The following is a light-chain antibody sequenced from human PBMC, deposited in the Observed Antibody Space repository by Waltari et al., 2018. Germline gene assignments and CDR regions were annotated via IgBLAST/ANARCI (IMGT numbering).Light chain of an antibody. J-gene: IGKJ1*01. CDR2: RSF. Sequence: DIQMTQSPSTLSASVGDRVTISCRATESINSWLACYQQKPGKAPKLLISRSFNVESGVPSRFSGSGSGTEFILTISSLQPDDLATYHCQQYKRPPWTFGQGTKV. V-gene: IGKV1-5*03. CDR3: QQYKRPPWT. CDR1: ESINSW.